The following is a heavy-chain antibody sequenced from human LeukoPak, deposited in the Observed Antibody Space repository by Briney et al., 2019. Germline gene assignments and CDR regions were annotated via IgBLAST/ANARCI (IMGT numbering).Heavy chain of an antibody. CDR1: GGSISSYY. CDR2: IYTSGST. CDR3: ARDPVVFGNNDAFDI. Sequence: PSETLSLTCSVSGGSISSYYWSWIRQPAGKGLEWIGRIYTSGSTNYNPSVNSRVTMSVDTSKNQFSLKLSSVTAADTAVYYCARDPVVFGNNDAFDIWGQGTMVTVSS. V-gene: IGHV4-4*07. J-gene: IGHJ3*02. D-gene: IGHD1/OR15-1a*01.